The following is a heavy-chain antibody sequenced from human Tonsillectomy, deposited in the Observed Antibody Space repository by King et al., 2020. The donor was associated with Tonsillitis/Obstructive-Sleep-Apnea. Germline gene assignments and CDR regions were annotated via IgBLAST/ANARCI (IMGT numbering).Heavy chain of an antibody. CDR2: ISSSSSTI. D-gene: IGHD1-26*01. Sequence: VQLVESGGGLVQPGGSLRLSCGASGFTFSSYSMNWVRPAPGKGLEWFSYISSSSSTISYAESVKGRFTNSRDNAKNSLYLQMNSLPDEDTAVYYCARDGRYYYYMDVWGKGTTVTVSS. CDR1: GFTFSSYS. V-gene: IGHV3-48*02. J-gene: IGHJ6*03. CDR3: ARDGRYYYYMDV.